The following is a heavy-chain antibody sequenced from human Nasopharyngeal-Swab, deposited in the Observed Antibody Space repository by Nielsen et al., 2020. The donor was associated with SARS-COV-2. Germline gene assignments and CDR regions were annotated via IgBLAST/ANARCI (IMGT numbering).Heavy chain of an antibody. Sequence: SETLSLTCAVYGGSFSGYYWSWIRRPPGKGLEWIGEINHSGSTNYNPSLKSRVTISVDTSKNQFSLKLSSVTAADTAVYYCAREEATMVRGVKCYYYMDVWGKGTTVTVSS. CDR1: GGSFSGYY. CDR2: INHSGST. V-gene: IGHV4-34*01. J-gene: IGHJ6*03. CDR3: AREEATMVRGVKCYYYMDV. D-gene: IGHD3-10*01.